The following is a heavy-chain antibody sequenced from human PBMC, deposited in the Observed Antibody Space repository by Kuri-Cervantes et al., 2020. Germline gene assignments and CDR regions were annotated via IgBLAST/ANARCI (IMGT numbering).Heavy chain of an antibody. V-gene: IGHV1-69*05. D-gene: IGHD1-7*01. Sequence: SVKVSCKASGGTFSSYAISWVRQAPGQGLEWMGGIIPIFGTANYAQKFQGRVTMTRNTSISTAYMELSSLRSEDTAVYYCARGSTLQHNWNYEGEAFDIWGQGTMVTVSS. CDR3: ARGSTLQHNWNYEGEAFDI. CDR1: GGTFSSYA. J-gene: IGHJ3*02. CDR2: IIPIFGTA.